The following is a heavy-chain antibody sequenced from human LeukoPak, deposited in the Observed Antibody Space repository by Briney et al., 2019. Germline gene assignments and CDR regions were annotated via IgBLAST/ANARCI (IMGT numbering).Heavy chain of an antibody. CDR1: GYSISSGYY. D-gene: IGHD3-10*01. V-gene: IGHV4-38-2*02. Sequence: SETLSLTCIVSGYSISSGYYWGWIRQPPGKGLEWIGSIYHSGSTYYNPSLKSRVTISVDTSKNQFSLKLSSVIAADTAVYYCARLGKMVRGAHPSAHWGQGTLVTVSS. CDR3: ARLGKMVRGAHPSAH. CDR2: IYHSGST. J-gene: IGHJ1*01.